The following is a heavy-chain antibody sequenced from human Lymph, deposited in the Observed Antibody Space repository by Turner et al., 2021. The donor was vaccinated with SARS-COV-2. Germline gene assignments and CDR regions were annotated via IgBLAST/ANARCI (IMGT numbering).Heavy chain of an antibody. V-gene: IGHV3-30-3*01. D-gene: IGHD6-19*01. CDR3: ARDFVAVTGPFDY. Sequence: QVQLVESGGGVAQPGRSLRLSCAASGFTFSSYAMHWVRQAPGKGLEWVAVISYDGSNKYYADSVKGRFTISRDNSKNTLYLQMNSLRAEHTAVYYCARDFVAVTGPFDYWGQGTLVTVSS. J-gene: IGHJ4*02. CDR2: ISYDGSNK. CDR1: GFTFSSYA.